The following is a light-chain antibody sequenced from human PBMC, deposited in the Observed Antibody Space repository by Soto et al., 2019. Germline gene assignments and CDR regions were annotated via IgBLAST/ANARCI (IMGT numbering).Light chain of an antibody. CDR2: AAS. J-gene: IGKJ1*01. Sequence: IQMTQSPSSLSASVGDRVTITCRASQSISSYLNWYQQKPGKAPKLLIYAASSLQSGVPSRFSGSGSGTDFTLTISSLQPEDFATYYCQQYNSYSPWTFGQGTNADIK. CDR3: QQYNSYSPWT. CDR1: QSISSY. V-gene: IGKV1-39*01.